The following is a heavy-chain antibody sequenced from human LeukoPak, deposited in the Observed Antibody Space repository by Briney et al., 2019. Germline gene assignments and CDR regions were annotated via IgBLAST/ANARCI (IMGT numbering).Heavy chain of an antibody. CDR2: INPKNGGS. V-gene: IGHV1-2*02. CDR1: GYTFTGYY. D-gene: IGHD6-19*01. J-gene: IGHJ5*02. CDR3: ARVAEQWRHKIGFDP. Sequence: GASVKVSCKASGYTFTGYYMHWVRQAPGQGLEWVGWINPKNGGSNYAQKFQGRVTMTRDRSISTAYMELSRLTSEDTAVYYCARVAEQWRHKIGFDPWGQGTLVTVSS.